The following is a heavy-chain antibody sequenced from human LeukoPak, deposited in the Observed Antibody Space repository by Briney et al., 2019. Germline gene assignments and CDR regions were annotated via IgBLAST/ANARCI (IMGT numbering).Heavy chain of an antibody. V-gene: IGHV3-74*01. CDR1: GFTFSSYW. CDR3: ARVRSSGWPYYYYYMDV. Sequence: PGGSLRLSCAASGFTFSSYWMHWVRQAPGKGLVWVSRINSDGSSTSYADSVKGRFTISRDNAKNTLYLQMNSLRAEGTAVYYCARVRSSGWPYYYYYMDVWGKGTTVTVSS. J-gene: IGHJ6*03. D-gene: IGHD6-19*01. CDR2: INSDGSST.